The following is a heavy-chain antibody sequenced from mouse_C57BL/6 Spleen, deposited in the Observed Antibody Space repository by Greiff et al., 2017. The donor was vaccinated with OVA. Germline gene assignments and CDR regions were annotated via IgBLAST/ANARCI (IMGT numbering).Heavy chain of an antibody. D-gene: IGHD3-2*02. Sequence: QVQLQQPGAELVRPGSSVKLSCKASGYTFTSYWMHWVKQRPIQGLEWIGNIDPSDSETHYNQKFKDKATLTVDKSSSTAYMQLSSLTSEDSAVNYWAREGLRNYFDYWGQGTTLTVSS. J-gene: IGHJ2*01. CDR2: IDPSDSET. CDR1: GYTFTSYW. V-gene: IGHV1-52*01. CDR3: AREGLRNYFDY.